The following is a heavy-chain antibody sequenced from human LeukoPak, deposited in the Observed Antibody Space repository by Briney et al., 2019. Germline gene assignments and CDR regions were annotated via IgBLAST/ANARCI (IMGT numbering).Heavy chain of an antibody. D-gene: IGHD1-7*01. J-gene: IGHJ3*02. CDR1: GGTFSSYA. V-gene: IGHV1-69*05. Sequence: SVKVSCKASGGTFSSYAISWVRQAPGQGLEWMGGIIPIFGTANCAQKFQGRVTITTDESTSTAYMELSSLRSEDTAVYSCARRGRYNWNSYAFDIWGQGTMVTVSS. CDR3: ARRGRYNWNSYAFDI. CDR2: IIPIFGTA.